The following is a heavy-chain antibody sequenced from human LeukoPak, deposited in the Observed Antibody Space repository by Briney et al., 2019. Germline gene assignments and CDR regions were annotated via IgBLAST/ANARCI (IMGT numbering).Heavy chain of an antibody. V-gene: IGHV3-21*06. CDR3: LRGDSRDF. CDR1: GFAFSSYT. CDR2: INSGGSTT. D-gene: IGHD3-22*01. J-gene: IGHJ4*02. Sequence: TGGSLGLSCAACGFAFSSYTMNWARQAPGKGLEWVASINSGGSTTHYADSVKGRFTISRDNDQNVLYLQMNGLRADDAAVYYRLRGDSRDFWGQGTLVTVSS.